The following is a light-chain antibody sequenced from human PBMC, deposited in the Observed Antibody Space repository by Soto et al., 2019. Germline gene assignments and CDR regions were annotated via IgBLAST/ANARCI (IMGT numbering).Light chain of an antibody. J-gene: IGKJ2*01. Sequence: EIVVTQSPSTLSLSPGERATLSCRASQSVSINHLAWYQQKPGQAPRLLIFASTGRPTVIPDRFTGSGSGTDFTLTISRLEPEDFAMYYCQQYGSSPYTFGQGTKVDSK. CDR1: QSVSINH. CDR2: AST. CDR3: QQYGSSPYT. V-gene: IGKV3-20*01.